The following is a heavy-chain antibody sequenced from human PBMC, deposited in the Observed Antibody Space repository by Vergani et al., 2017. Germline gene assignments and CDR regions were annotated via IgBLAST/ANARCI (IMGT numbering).Heavy chain of an antibody. D-gene: IGHD5-24*01. CDR2: INPNSGGK. Sequence: QVQLVQSGAEVKKPGASVKVSCKASGYTFTGYYMHWVRQAPGQGLEWMGWINPNSGGKNYAQKFQGRVTITADESTSTAYMELSSLRSEDTAVYYCARSPSVEMATIIPYWGQGTLVTVSS. CDR3: ARSPSVEMATIIPY. V-gene: IGHV1-2*02. J-gene: IGHJ4*02. CDR1: GYTFTGYY.